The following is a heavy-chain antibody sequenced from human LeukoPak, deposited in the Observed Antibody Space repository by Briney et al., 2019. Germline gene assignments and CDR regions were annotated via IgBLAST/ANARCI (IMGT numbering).Heavy chain of an antibody. CDR3: AREAAGYSYGYYYYGMDV. Sequence: ASVKVSCKASGYTFPSYYMHWVRQAPGQGLEWMGIINPSGGSTSYAQKFQGRVTMTRDTSTSTVYMELSSLRSEDTAVYYCAREAAGYSYGYYYYGMDVWGQGTTVTVSS. CDR2: INPSGGST. V-gene: IGHV1-46*01. D-gene: IGHD5-18*01. CDR1: GYTFPSYY. J-gene: IGHJ6*02.